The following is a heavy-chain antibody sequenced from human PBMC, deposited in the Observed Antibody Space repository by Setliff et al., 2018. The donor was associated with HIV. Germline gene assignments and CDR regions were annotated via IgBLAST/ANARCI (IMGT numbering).Heavy chain of an antibody. J-gene: IGHJ4*02. Sequence: GASVKVSCKASGYTFTSYGISWVRQAPGQGLEWMGWISAYNGNTNYAQKIEGRVILTTDKSTNTVEMELRSLRSDDTAVYYCVRDRELRTTRSLDFWGPGTLVTVSS. V-gene: IGHV1-18*01. CDR1: GYTFTSYG. D-gene: IGHD1-1*01. CDR3: VRDRELRTTRSLDF. CDR2: ISAYNGNT.